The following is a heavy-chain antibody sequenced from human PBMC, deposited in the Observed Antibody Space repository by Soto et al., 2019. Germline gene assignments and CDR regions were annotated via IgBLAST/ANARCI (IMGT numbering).Heavy chain of an antibody. CDR3: ARDGGLLWFGELLPNFDY. CDR1: GFTFSSYG. J-gene: IGHJ4*02. D-gene: IGHD3-10*01. CDR2: IWYDGSNK. Sequence: GGSLRLSCAASGFTFSSYGMHWVRQAPGKGLEWVAVIWYDGSNKYYADSVKGRFTISRDNSKNTLYLQMNSLRAEDTAVYYCARDGGLLWFGELLPNFDYWGQGTLVTVSS. V-gene: IGHV3-33*01.